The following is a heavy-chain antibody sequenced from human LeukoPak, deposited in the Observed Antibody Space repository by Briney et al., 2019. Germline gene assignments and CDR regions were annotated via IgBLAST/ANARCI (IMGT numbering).Heavy chain of an antibody. CDR2: ISGSGGST. D-gene: IGHD2-8*01. Sequence: GGSLRLSCAASGFTFSSNSMNWVRQAPGKGLEWVSAISGSGGSTYYADSVKGRFTISRDNSKNTVFLQINSLRPDDTSVYYCARSVMMYASTYYFHYWGQGTLVTVSS. V-gene: IGHV3-23*01. CDR1: GFTFSSNS. J-gene: IGHJ4*02. CDR3: ARSVMMYASTYYFHY.